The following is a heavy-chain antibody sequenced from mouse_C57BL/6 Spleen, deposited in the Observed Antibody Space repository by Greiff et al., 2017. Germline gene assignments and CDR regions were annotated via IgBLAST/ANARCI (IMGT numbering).Heavy chain of an antibody. CDR1: GYTFTSYW. CDR3: AREDSLDY. J-gene: IGHJ2*01. V-gene: IGHV1-59*01. Sequence: VKLQQSGAELVRPGTSVKLSCKASGYTFTSYWMHWVKQRPGQGLEWIGVIDPSDSYTNYNQKFKGKATLTVDTSSSTAYMQLSSLTSEDSAVYYCAREDSLDYWGQGTTLTVSS. CDR2: IDPSDSYT.